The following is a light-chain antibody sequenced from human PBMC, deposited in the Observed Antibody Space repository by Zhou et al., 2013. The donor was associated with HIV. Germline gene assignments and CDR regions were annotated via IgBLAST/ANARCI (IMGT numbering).Light chain of an antibody. CDR1: QSITSN. V-gene: IGKV3-15*01. Sequence: EIVMTQSPATLSVSPGERATLSCRASQSITSNLAWYQQKPGQAPRLLIYGASTRATGFPARFSGSGSGTEFTLTINNMQSEDFAVYYCQQYNNWPRTFGQGTKVEI. CDR3: QQYNNWPRT. CDR2: GAS. J-gene: IGKJ1*01.